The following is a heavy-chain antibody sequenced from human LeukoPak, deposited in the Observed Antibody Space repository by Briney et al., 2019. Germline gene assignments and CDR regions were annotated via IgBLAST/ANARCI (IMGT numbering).Heavy chain of an antibody. CDR3: AREIGMVRGLIDY. CDR1: GFTFNRDW. Sequence: GGSLRLSCAASGFTFNRDWTAWVRQAPGKGLEWVANIKEDGSEKNYVDSVKGRFTISRDNAKNSLYLQMNSLRAEDTAVYYRAREIGMVRGLIDYWGQGALVTVSS. J-gene: IGHJ4*02. CDR2: IKEDGSEK. V-gene: IGHV3-7*01. D-gene: IGHD3-10*01.